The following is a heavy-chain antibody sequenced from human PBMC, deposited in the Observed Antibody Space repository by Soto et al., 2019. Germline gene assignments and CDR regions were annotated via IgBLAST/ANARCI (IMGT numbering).Heavy chain of an antibody. V-gene: IGHV3-30-3*01. CDR2: MSYDGTTK. D-gene: IGHD3-10*01. CDR1: GFIFSNYV. CDR3: AREVLWSRYFDY. Sequence: QVQLVESGGGVVQPGRSLRLSCAASGFIFSNYVMYWVRQAPGKGLERVAFMSYDGTTKSYADSVKGRFTISRDNSQNTLYLRMNSLRPEDTGVYYCAREVLWSRYFDYWGQGPLVTVSA. J-gene: IGHJ4*02.